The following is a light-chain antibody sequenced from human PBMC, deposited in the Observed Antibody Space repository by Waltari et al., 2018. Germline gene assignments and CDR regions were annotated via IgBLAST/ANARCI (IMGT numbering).Light chain of an antibody. V-gene: IGKV3-20*01. CDR2: GAS. Sequence: EIVLTQSPDTLSLSPGERATVSCRASQSVSNSNLTWYQQRPGQAPRLLIYGASNRATGIPDRFSGSESGTDFTLTISSLQPEDFAVYYCQQYYSSPKTFGQGTKVEI. J-gene: IGKJ1*01. CDR3: QQYYSSPKT. CDR1: QSVSNSN.